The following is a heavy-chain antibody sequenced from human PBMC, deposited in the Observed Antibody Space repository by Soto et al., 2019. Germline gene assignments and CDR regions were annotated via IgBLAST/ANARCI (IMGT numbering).Heavy chain of an antibody. CDR1: GYTFTSYY. D-gene: IGHD2-2*01. CDR2: INPSGGST. Sequence: GASVKVSCKASGYTFTSYYMHWVRQAPGQGLEWMGIINPSGGSTSYAQKFQGRVTMTRDTSTSTVYMELSSLRSEDTAVYYCARDLRVPAAIGDWFDPWGQGTLVTAPQ. J-gene: IGHJ5*02. V-gene: IGHV1-46*01. CDR3: ARDLRVPAAIGDWFDP.